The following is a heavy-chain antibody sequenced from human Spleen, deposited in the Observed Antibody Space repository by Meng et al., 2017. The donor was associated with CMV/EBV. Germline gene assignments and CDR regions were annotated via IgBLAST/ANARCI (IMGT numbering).Heavy chain of an antibody. CDR2: IATGGDT. Sequence: GESLKISCAASKFTLSTYDIHWVRQATGKGLQGVSTIATGGDTYYLGSVKGRFTISRDNAKNSLYLQMNSLRAEDTAVYYCARDLTVAHWGQGTLVTVSS. V-gene: IGHV3-13*01. D-gene: IGHD4-23*01. CDR3: ARDLTVAH. J-gene: IGHJ4*02. CDR1: KFTLSTYD.